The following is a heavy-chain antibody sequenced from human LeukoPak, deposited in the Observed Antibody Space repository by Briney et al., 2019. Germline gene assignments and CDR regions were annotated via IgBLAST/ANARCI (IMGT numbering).Heavy chain of an antibody. CDR2: IKSKTDGGTT. V-gene: IGHV3-15*01. Sequence: GGSLRLSCAASGFTFSNAWMSWVRQAPGKGLEGVGRIKSKTDGGTTDYAAPVKGRFTISRDDSKNTLYLQMNSLKTEDTAVYYCTTLNANSYYYGSGSYYNVDYWGQGTLVTVSS. CDR3: TTLNANSYYYGSGSYYNVDY. J-gene: IGHJ4*02. CDR1: GFTFSNAW. D-gene: IGHD3-10*01.